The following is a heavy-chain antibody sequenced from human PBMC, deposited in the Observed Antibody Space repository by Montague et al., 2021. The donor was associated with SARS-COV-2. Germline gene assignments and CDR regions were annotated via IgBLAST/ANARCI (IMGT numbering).Heavy chain of an antibody. J-gene: IGHJ4*02. V-gene: IGHV4-34*01. Sequence: SETLSLTCAVYGGSFSDYYWSWIRQPPGKGLEWIGEINHRGTTKYNPSLKSRVSISLDTSKNQFSLYLSSVTAADTAVYYCARGRQHFNMIVVVMAGGEYCFDDWGQGTMVTVSS. CDR2: INHRGTT. D-gene: IGHD3-22*01. CDR1: GGSFSDYY. CDR3: ARGRQHFNMIVVVMAGGEYCFDD.